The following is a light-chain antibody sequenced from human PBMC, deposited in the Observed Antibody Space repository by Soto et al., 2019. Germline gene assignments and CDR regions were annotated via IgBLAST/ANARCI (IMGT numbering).Light chain of an antibody. V-gene: IGLV2-8*01. CDR3: SSYTSSSTRV. J-gene: IGLJ1*01. CDR2: EVS. Sequence: QSALTQPPSAAGSPGQSVTISCTGTSTDVGGYNYVSWYQQYPGKAPKLTIYEVSKRPSGVPDRFSGSKSGNTASLTISGLQAEDEADYYCSSYTSSSTRVFGTGTKVTVL. CDR1: STDVGGYNY.